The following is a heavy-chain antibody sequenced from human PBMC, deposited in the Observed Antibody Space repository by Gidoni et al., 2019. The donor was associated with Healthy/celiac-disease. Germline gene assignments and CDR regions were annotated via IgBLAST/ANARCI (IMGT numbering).Heavy chain of an antibody. J-gene: IGHJ4*02. V-gene: IGHV1-69*01. D-gene: IGHD3-16*01. CDR2: IIPIFGTA. Sequence: QVQLVQSGAEVKKPGSSVKVSCKASGGTFRSYAISGVRQAPGQGLEWMGGIIPIFGTANYAQKFQVRVTITADESTSTAYMELSSLRSEDTAVYYCARGGIPGVRLGELSDYWGQGTLVTVSS. CDR3: ARGGIPGVRLGELSDY. CDR1: GGTFRSYA.